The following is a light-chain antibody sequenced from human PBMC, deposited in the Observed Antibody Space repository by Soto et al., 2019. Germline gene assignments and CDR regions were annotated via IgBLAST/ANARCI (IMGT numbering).Light chain of an antibody. Sequence: EIVLTQSPATLSLSPGERATLSCRASQSVSSYLAWYQQKTGQAPRFLIYDASNRATGIPARFSGSGSGTDFTLTISSLEPEDFAVYYCQQRSSWPTFGGGTKVEIK. CDR2: DAS. CDR3: QQRSSWPT. V-gene: IGKV3-11*01. CDR1: QSVSSY. J-gene: IGKJ4*01.